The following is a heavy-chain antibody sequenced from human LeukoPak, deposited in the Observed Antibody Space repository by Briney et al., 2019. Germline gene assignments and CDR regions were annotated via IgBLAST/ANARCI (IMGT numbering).Heavy chain of an antibody. D-gene: IGHD5-12*01. CDR3: ARGYRGSEVFDY. J-gene: IGHJ4*02. CDR1: GFTFSSYS. Sequence: GGSLRLSCAASGFTFSSYSMNWVRQAPGKGLEWVSSISSSSSYIYYADSVKGRFTISRDNAKNSLYLQMNSLRAEDTDVYYCARGYRGSEVFDYWGQGTLVTVSS. CDR2: ISSSSSYI. V-gene: IGHV3-21*01.